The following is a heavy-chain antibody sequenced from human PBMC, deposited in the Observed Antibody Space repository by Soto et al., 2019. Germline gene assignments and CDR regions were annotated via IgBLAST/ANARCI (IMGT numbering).Heavy chain of an antibody. CDR3: ARSGYSSGWYHWYFDF. V-gene: IGHV1-3*01. CDR2: INAGNGNT. J-gene: IGHJ2*01. CDR1: GYTFSNYG. D-gene: IGHD6-19*01. Sequence: QVHLVQSGAEVKKPGASVKLYCTASGYTFSNYGIHWVRQAPGQRLEWMGWINAGNGNTKYSEKFQGRVTMTRYTSASTAYMELSSLRSEDTAVYFWARSGYSSGWYHWYFDFWGRGTLVTVAS.